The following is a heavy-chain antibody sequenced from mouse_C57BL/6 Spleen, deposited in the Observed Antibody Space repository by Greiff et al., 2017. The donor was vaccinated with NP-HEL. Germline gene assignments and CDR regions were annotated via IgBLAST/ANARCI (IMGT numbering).Heavy chain of an antibody. CDR1: GYTFTDYY. Sequence: VQLQQSGPELVKPGASVKISCKASGYTFTDYYMNWVKQSHGKSLEWIGDINPNNGGTSYNQKFKGKATLTVDKSSSTAYMELRSLTSEDSAVYYCARGLWLRRKGVDYWGQGTTLTVSS. CDR2: INPNNGGT. V-gene: IGHV1-26*01. J-gene: IGHJ2*01. CDR3: ARGLWLRRKGVDY. D-gene: IGHD2-2*01.